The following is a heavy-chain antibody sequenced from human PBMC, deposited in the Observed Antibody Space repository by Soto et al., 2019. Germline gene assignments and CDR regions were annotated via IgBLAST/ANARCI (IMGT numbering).Heavy chain of an antibody. CDR2: ISNRGDT. CDR3: AREPRYCRGGSCSITGDAYDI. CDR1: GFIVSDTY. D-gene: IGHD2-15*01. J-gene: IGHJ3*02. V-gene: IGHV3-66*01. Sequence: EVQLVEAGGGLVQPGVSLRLSCTASGFIVSDTYVNWVRQAPGKGLEWVSVISNRGDTHYADSVRGRFSLSRDLSDNTLHLQMNNLRVEDTAVYYCAREPRYCRGGSCSITGDAYDIWCQGTMVTVSS.